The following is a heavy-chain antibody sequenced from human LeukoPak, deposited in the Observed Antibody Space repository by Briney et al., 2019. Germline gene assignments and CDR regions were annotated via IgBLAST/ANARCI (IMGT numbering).Heavy chain of an antibody. V-gene: IGHV3-21*01. J-gene: IGHJ4*02. Sequence: GGSLRLSCAASGFIFSSSSMNWVRQAPGKGLEWVASISGSSSNKYYADSVQGRFTISRDNAKNSLYLQMGSLRAEDTAVYYCARPPSTSAWSNSVDYWGQGTLVTASS. CDR3: ARPPSTSAWSNSVDY. D-gene: IGHD6-19*01. CDR2: ISGSSSNK. CDR1: GFIFSSSS.